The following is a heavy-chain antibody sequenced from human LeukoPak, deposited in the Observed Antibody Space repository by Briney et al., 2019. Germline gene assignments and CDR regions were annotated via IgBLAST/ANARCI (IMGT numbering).Heavy chain of an antibody. CDR3: TRPIERWFYSPGLDYYYGMDV. CDR2: ISGSGGDT. CDR1: GFTFSTDA. V-gene: IGHV3-23*01. Sequence: PGGSLRLSCAASGFTFSTDAMTWVRQAPGKGLQWVSAISGSGGDTYYEDSVKGRFTISRDNSKNMMYLQMNSLKTEDTAVYYCTRPIERWFYSPGLDYYYGMDVWGQGTTVTVSS. D-gene: IGHD3-10*01. J-gene: IGHJ6*02.